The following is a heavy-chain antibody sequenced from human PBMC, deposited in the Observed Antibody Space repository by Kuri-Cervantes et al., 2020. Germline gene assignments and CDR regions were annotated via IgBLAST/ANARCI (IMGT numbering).Heavy chain of an antibody. D-gene: IGHD2-15*01. Sequence: ESLKISCAASGFTFSSYSMNWVRQAPGKGLEWIGEINHSGSTNYNPSLKSRVTISVDTSKNQFSLKLSSVTAADTAVYYCARAIGWRQRNWFDPWGQGTLVTVSS. CDR2: INHSGST. CDR1: GFTFSSYS. CDR3: ARAIGWRQRNWFDP. J-gene: IGHJ5*02. V-gene: IGHV4-34*01.